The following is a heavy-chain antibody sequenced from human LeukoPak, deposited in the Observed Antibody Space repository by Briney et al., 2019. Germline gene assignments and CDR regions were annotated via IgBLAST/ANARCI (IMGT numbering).Heavy chain of an antibody. D-gene: IGHD6-13*01. CDR2: ISGSGGST. CDR1: GFIFSTYA. V-gene: IGHV3-23*01. J-gene: IGHJ4*02. Sequence: GGSLRLSCATSGFIFSTYAVSWVRQAPGKGLERASSISGSGGSTYHADSVKGRFTISRDSSKSTLYLQTNSLRAEDTAIYYCARVIWAAPGKGYFDYWGQGTLVTVSS. CDR3: ARVIWAAPGKGYFDY.